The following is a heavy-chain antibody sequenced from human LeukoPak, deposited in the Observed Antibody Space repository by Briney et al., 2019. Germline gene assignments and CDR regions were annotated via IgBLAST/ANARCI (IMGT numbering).Heavy chain of an antibody. J-gene: IGHJ6*03. CDR3: ARNSQQPHYYYYYMDV. V-gene: IGHV4-39*01. CDR2: IYYSGST. D-gene: IGHD6-13*01. Sequence: PSETLSLXCTVSGGSISSYYWSWIRQPPGKGLEWIGSIYYSGSTYYNPSLKSRVPISVDTSKNQFSLKLSSVTAADTAVYYCARNSQQPHYYYYYMDVWGKGTTVTVSS. CDR1: GGSISSYY.